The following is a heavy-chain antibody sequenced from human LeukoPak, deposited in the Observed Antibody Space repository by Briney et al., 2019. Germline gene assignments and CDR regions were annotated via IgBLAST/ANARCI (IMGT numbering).Heavy chain of an antibody. D-gene: IGHD6-13*01. CDR1: GYHFISYW. CDR2: IYPGDSDT. CDR3: ARRIAGSGVDY. J-gene: IGHJ4*02. Sequence: GESLKISFKGSGYHFISYWIGWVRQMPGKGVEWMGIIYPGDSDTRYSPSFQGQVTISADKTISTAYLQWRSLKASDSAMYYCARRIAGSGVDYWGQGTLVTVSS. V-gene: IGHV5-51*01.